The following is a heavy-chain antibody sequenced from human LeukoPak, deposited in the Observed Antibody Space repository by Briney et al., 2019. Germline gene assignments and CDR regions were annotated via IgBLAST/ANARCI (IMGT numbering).Heavy chain of an antibody. D-gene: IGHD1-26*01. CDR1: GGSISSYY. CDR2: IYNSGST. CDR3: ARQGSGGRSFDV. J-gene: IGHJ6*02. V-gene: IGHV4-59*08. Sequence: SETLSLTCTVSGGSISSYYWSWIRQPPGKGLEWIAYIYNSGSTNYNPSLKSRVTISIDTSKNQVSLRLSSVTAADTAVYYCARQGSGGRSFDVWGQGTTVTVSS.